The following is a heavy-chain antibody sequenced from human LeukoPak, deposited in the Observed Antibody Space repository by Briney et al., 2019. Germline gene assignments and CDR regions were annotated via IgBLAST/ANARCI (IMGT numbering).Heavy chain of an antibody. J-gene: IGHJ5*02. D-gene: IGHD3-9*01. V-gene: IGHV1-8*01. CDR2: MNPNSGNT. Sequence: ASVKVSCKASGYTFTSYDINWVRQATGQGLEWMGWMNPNSGNTGYAQKFQGRVTMTRNTSISTAYMELSSLRSDDTAVYYCARAYDILTGYQKRNWFDPWGQGTLVTVSS. CDR1: GYTFTSYD. CDR3: ARAYDILTGYQKRNWFDP.